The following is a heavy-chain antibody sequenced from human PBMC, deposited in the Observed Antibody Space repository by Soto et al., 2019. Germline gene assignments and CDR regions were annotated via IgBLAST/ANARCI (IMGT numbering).Heavy chain of an antibody. Sequence: ASVKVSCKASGYTFTSYGISWVRQAPGQGLEWMGWISAYNGNTNYAQKLQGRVTMTTDTSTSTAYMELRSLRSDDTAVYYCASSEDYGDSHDAFDIWGQGTMVTVSS. J-gene: IGHJ3*02. CDR3: ASSEDYGDSHDAFDI. CDR2: ISAYNGNT. CDR1: GYTFTSYG. D-gene: IGHD4-17*01. V-gene: IGHV1-18*01.